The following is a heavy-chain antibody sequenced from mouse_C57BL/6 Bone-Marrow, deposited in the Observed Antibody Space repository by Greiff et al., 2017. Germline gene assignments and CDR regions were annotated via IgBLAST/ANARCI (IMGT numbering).Heavy chain of an antibody. Sequence: EVQLQQSGPVLVKPGASVKMSCKASGYTFTDYYMNWVKQSHGKSLEWIGVINPYNGGTSYNQKFKGKATLTVDKSSSTAYMELNSLTSEDSAVYYCARSDGYYVFFAYWGQGTLVTVSA. CDR2: INPYNGGT. D-gene: IGHD2-3*01. V-gene: IGHV1-19*01. J-gene: IGHJ3*01. CDR3: ARSDGYYVFFAY. CDR1: GYTFTDYY.